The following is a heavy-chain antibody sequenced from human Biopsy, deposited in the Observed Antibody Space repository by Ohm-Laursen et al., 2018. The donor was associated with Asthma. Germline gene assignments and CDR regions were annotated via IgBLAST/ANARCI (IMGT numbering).Heavy chain of an antibody. V-gene: IGHV3-30*18. Sequence: SLRLSCSASGFMFRSFGMHWVRQAPGKGLEWVAVISYDGNHKFYEDSVKGRFTISRDNSKNALYLQMNSLRTEDTAVHYCAKRRGYSGHDNDYWGQGTLVIVSS. CDR1: GFMFRSFG. CDR3: AKRRGYSGHDNDY. J-gene: IGHJ4*02. D-gene: IGHD5-12*01. CDR2: ISYDGNHK.